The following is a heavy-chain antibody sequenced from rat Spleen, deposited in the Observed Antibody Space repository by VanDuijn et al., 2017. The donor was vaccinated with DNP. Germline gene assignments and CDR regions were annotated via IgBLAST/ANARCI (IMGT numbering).Heavy chain of an antibody. Sequence: QVQLKESGPGLVQPSQTLSLTCTVSGLSLTYYDVHWVRQPPGKCLEWMGRLQNGGSKDYNSALKSRLSISRDTSKSQVILKMNSVQTEDTAMYFCARSYYGYNYYALDAWGQGTSVTVSS. CDR3: ARSYYGYNYYALDA. D-gene: IGHD1-9*01. CDR1: GLSLTYYD. CDR2: LQNGGSK. J-gene: IGHJ4*01. V-gene: IGHV2-27*01.